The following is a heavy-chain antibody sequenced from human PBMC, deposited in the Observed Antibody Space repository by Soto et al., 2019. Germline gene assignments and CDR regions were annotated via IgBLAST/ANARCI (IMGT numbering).Heavy chain of an antibody. CDR1: GFTFSSYS. CDR2: ISSSSSYI. V-gene: IGHV3-21*01. J-gene: IGHJ4*02. D-gene: IGHD6-13*01. CDR3: ARVEPGIAAAGTDY. Sequence: EVQLVESGGGLVKPGGSLRLSCAASGFTFSSYSMNWVRQAPGKGLEWVSFISSSSSYIYYADSVKGRFTISRDNAKNSLYLQRSSLRAEDTAVYYCARVEPGIAAAGTDYWGQGTLVTVSS.